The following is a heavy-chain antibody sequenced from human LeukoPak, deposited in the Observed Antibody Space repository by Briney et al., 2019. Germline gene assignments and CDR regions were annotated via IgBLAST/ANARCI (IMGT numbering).Heavy chain of an antibody. V-gene: IGHV4-34*01. D-gene: IGHD3-22*01. J-gene: IGHJ3*02. CDR2: INHSGST. CDR3: ASTLDSSGYYDAFDI. CDR1: GGSFSGYY. Sequence: KPSETLSLTCAVYGGSFSGYYWSWIRQPPGKGLEWIGEINHSGSTNYNPSLKSRVTISVDTTKNQFSLKLSSVTAADTVVYYCASTLDSSGYYDAFDIWGQGTMVTVSS.